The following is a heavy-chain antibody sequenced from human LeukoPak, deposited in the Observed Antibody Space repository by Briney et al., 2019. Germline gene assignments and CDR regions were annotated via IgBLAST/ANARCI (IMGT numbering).Heavy chain of an antibody. V-gene: IGHV4-59*01. CDR2: IYYRGST. Sequence: SETLSLTCTVSGGSISSYYWSWIRQPPGKGLEWIGYIYYRGSTNYNPSLKSRVTISVDTSKNQFSLKLSSVTAADTAVYYCARVYYYDSSGPSSYFDYWGQGTLVTVSS. D-gene: IGHD3-22*01. CDR1: GGSISSYY. J-gene: IGHJ4*02. CDR3: ARVYYYDSSGPSSYFDY.